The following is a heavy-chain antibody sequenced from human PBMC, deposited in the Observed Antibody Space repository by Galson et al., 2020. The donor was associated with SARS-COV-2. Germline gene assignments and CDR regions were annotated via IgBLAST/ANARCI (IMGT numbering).Heavy chain of an antibody. CDR2: IGTAGDP. D-gene: IGHD2-2*01. CDR1: GFTFSSYD. J-gene: IGHJ6*03. Sequence: GASLKISCAASGFTFSSYDMHWVRQATGKGLEWVSAIGTAGDPYYPGSVKCRFTISRENAKNSLYLQMNSLRAGDTAVYYCARGYCSSTSSRIINYMDVWGKGTTVTVSS. CDR3: ARGYCSSTSSRIINYMDV. V-gene: IGHV3-13*05.